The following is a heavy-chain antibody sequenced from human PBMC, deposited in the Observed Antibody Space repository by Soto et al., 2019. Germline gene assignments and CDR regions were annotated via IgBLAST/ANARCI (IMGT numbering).Heavy chain of an antibody. V-gene: IGHV1-8*01. CDR2: MNPNSGNT. J-gene: IGHJ4*02. Sequence: QVQLVQSGAEVKKPGASVKVSCKASGYTFTSYDINWVRQATGQGLEWMGWMNPNSGNTGYAQKFQDRVTMTKNTSISTAYMELSSLRSEDTAVYYCARAVGMVRGVIPGYWGQGTLVTVSS. D-gene: IGHD3-10*01. CDR3: ARAVGMVRGVIPGY. CDR1: GYTFTSYD.